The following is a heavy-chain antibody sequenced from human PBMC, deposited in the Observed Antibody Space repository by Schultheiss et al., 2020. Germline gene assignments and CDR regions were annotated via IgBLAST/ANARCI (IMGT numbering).Heavy chain of an antibody. CDR3: ARVRTEFLEWLSHGRGAFDI. J-gene: IGHJ3*02. Sequence: ASVKVSGKASGGTFTSYGISWVRQAPGQGLEWMGWISAYNGNTNYAQKLQGRVTITADESTSTAYMELSSLRSEDTAVYYCARVRTEFLEWLSHGRGAFDIWGQGTMVTVSS. D-gene: IGHD3-3*01. CDR1: GGTFTSYG. V-gene: IGHV1-18*01. CDR2: ISAYNGNT.